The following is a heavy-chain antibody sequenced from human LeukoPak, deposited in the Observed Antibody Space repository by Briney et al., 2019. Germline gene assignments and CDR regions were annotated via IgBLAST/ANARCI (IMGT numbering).Heavy chain of an antibody. J-gene: IGHJ4*02. Sequence: GGSLRLSCAASGLTFSSYAMSWVRQAPGKGLEWVSAISGSGGSTYYADSVKGRFTISRDNSKNTLYLQMNSLRAEDTAVYYCAKADTAMDIPYFDYWGQGTLVTVSS. CDR2: ISGSGGST. CDR3: AKADTAMDIPYFDY. D-gene: IGHD5-18*01. V-gene: IGHV3-23*01. CDR1: GLTFSSYA.